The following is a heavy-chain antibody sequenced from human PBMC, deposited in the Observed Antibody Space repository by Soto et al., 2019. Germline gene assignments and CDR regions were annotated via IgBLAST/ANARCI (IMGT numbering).Heavy chain of an antibody. J-gene: IGHJ6*02. CDR2: IQYRRST. Sequence: SLRRRRPCSLCGSSLCSGDCYWSWLRQPPRKGLVSIEHIQYRRSTQYNPSLKRRATISVDTSKNQFSLKLSSVTAADTAVYYCARGGASVYDNYGMDVWGQGTTDTV. D-gene: IGHD1-26*01. CDR1: GSSLCSGDCY. V-gene: IGHV4-30-4*01. CDR3: ARGGASVYDNYGMDV.